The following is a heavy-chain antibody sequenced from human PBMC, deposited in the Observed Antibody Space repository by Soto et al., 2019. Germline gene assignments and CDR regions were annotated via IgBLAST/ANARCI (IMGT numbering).Heavy chain of an antibody. V-gene: IGHV4-34*01. CDR3: ARDGYDSGAYAFDI. Sequence: PSETLSLTCAVYGGSFSGYYWSWIRQPPGKGLEWIGEINHSGSTNYNPSLKSRVTISVDTSKNQFSLKLSSVTAADTAVYYCARDGYDSGAYAFDIWGQGTMVTVSS. D-gene: IGHD5-12*01. CDR1: GGSFSGYY. J-gene: IGHJ3*02. CDR2: INHSGST.